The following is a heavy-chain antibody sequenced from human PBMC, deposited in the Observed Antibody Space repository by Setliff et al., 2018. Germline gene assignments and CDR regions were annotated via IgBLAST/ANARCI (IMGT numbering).Heavy chain of an antibody. J-gene: IGHJ3*02. Sequence: GGSLRLSCAASGFSLSTYDVIYGMNWVRQTPGKGLEWISFINIGSSAIYYADSVKGRFTISRDNAKNSLYLQMNNLRVDDTAMYYCARGVSHAFDIWGQGTMVTVSS. CDR1: GFSLSTYDVIYG. CDR2: INIGSSAI. D-gene: IGHD3-10*01. CDR3: ARGVSHAFDI. V-gene: IGHV3-48*01.